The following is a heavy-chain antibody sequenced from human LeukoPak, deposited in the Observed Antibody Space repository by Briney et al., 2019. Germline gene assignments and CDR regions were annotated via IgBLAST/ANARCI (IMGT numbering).Heavy chain of an antibody. CDR1: GGSISSGGYS. D-gene: IGHD6-6*01. CDR2: IYHSGST. J-gene: IGHJ3*02. Sequence: SETLSLTCAVSGGSISSGGYSWSWIRQPPGKGLEWIGYIYHSGSTYYNPSLKSRVTISVDRSKNQFSLKLGSVTAADTAVYYCARTSIAARRANAFDIWGQGTMVTVSS. CDR3: ARTSIAARRANAFDI. V-gene: IGHV4-30-2*01.